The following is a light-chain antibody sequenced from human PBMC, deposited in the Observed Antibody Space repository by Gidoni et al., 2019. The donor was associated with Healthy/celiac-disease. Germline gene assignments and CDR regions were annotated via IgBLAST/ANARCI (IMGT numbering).Light chain of an antibody. J-gene: IGLJ3*02. CDR2: DDS. Sequence: SYVLTHPPSLSVAAGQTPRITCGGNNLGSKSVHWYQQKPGQAPVLVVYDDSDRPSGIPERFSGSNSGNTATLTISRVEAGDEADYYCQVWDSSSDHPVFGGGTKLTVL. CDR3: QVWDSSSDHPV. CDR1: NLGSKS. V-gene: IGLV3-21*02.